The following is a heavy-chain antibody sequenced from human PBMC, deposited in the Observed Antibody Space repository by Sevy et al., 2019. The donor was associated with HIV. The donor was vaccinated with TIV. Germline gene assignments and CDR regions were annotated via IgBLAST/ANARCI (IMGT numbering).Heavy chain of an antibody. CDR3: AKEYQRRYFDLPDY. Sequence: GGSLRLSFAASGFTFSSYAMSWVRQAPGKGLEWVSAISGSGGSTYYADSVKGRFTISRDNSKNTLYLQLNSLRAEDTAVYYCAKEYQRRYFDLPDYWGQGTLVTVSS. CDR2: ISGSGGST. J-gene: IGHJ4*02. V-gene: IGHV3-23*01. CDR1: GFTFSSYA. D-gene: IGHD3-9*01.